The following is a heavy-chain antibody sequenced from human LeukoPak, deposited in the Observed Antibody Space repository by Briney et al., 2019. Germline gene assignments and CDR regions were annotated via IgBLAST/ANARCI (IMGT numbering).Heavy chain of an antibody. J-gene: IGHJ3*02. D-gene: IGHD3-3*01. Sequence: KPSQTLSLTCTVSGGSISSGSYYWSWIRQPAGKGLEWIGRIYTSGSTNYNPSLKSRVTISIDTSKNQFSLKLSSVTAADTAVYYCARALFGVVLDAFDIWGQGTMVTVSS. CDR1: GGSISSGSYY. CDR3: ARALFGVVLDAFDI. CDR2: IYTSGST. V-gene: IGHV4-61*02.